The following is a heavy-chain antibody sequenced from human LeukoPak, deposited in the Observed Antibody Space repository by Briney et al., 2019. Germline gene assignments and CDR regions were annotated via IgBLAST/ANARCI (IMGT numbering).Heavy chain of an antibody. CDR1: GGTFSSYA. D-gene: IGHD3-10*01. V-gene: IGHV1-69*13. CDR3: ARVGSCEVRGVRRNNWFDP. Sequence: SVKVSCKASGGTFSSYAISWVRQAPGQGLEWMGGIIPIFGSANYAQKFQGRVTITADESTSTAYMELSSLRSEDTAVYYCARVGSCEVRGVRRNNWFDPWGQGTLVTVSS. J-gene: IGHJ5*02. CDR2: IIPIFGSA.